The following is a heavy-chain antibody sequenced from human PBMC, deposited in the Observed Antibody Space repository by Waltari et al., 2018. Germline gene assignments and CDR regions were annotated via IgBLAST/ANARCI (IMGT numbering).Heavy chain of an antibody. V-gene: IGHV1-2*02. CDR1: GYTFTGYY. CDR2: INPNSGGT. CDR3: ARDGTVGATMGYFDY. Sequence: QVQLVQSGAEVKKPGASVKVSCKASGYTFTGYYMHWVRQAPGQGLEWMGWINPNSGGTNYAQKFQGRVTMTRDTSISTAYMELSRLRSDDTAVYYCARDGTVGATMGYFDYWGQGTLVTVSS. D-gene: IGHD1-26*01. J-gene: IGHJ4*02.